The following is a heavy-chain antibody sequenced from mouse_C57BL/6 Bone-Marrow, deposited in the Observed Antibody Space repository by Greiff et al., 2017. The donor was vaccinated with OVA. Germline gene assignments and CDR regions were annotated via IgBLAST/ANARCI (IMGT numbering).Heavy chain of an antibody. Sequence: EVMLVESGGGLVKPGGSLKLSCAASGFTFSSYAMSWVRQTPEKRLEWVATISDGGSYTYYPDNVKGRFTISRDNAKNNLYLQMSHLKSEDTAMYYCARYIDYYGRGFDYWGQGTTLTVSS. CDR1: GFTFSSYA. J-gene: IGHJ2*01. V-gene: IGHV5-4*03. CDR3: ARYIDYYGRGFDY. CDR2: ISDGGSYT. D-gene: IGHD1-1*01.